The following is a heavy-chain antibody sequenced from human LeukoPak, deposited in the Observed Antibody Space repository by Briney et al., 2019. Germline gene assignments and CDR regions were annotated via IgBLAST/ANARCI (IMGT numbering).Heavy chain of an antibody. CDR3: EDTAVYYCAKDDSSGWPQGVSYFDY. Sequence: PGGTLRLSCAASGFTFSNYDMNWIRQAPGKGLEWVSGISGSGGSTFYADSVKGRFTISRDNSKNTLYLQINSLRAEDTASLRAEDTAVYYCAKDDSSGWPQGVSYFDYWGQGTLVTVSS. V-gene: IGHV3-23*01. D-gene: IGHD6-19*01. CDR1: GFTFSNYD. CDR2: ISGSGGST. J-gene: IGHJ4*02.